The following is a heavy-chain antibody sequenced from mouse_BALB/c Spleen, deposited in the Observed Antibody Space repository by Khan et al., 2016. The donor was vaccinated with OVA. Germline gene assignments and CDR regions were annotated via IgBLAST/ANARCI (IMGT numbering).Heavy chain of an antibody. V-gene: IGHV1-9*01. J-gene: IGHJ3*01. Sequence: QVQLQQSGGDLMKPGASVKISCKATGYTFSSYWIEWVKQRPGHGLEWIGQIFPGSVSTTYNEKFKGKATFTADTSSNTAYMQLSSLTSEDSAFYYCARGGYGGFAYWGQWTLVTVSA. D-gene: IGHD2-2*01. CDR2: IFPGSVST. CDR3: ARGGYGGFAY. CDR1: GYTFSSYW.